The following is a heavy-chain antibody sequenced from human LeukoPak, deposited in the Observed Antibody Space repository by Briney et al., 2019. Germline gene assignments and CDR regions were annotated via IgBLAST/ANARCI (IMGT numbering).Heavy chain of an antibody. V-gene: IGHV4-59*10. D-gene: IGHD6-13*01. CDR2: IYISGST. CDR3: ARVYYSNSYDYWYFDL. CDR1: GGSFSGYY. J-gene: IGHJ2*01. Sequence: PSETLSLTCAVYGGSFSGYYWSWIRQSAGKGLQWIGRIYISGSTNYNPSLKSRVTILVDTSKNQFSLNLSSVTAADTAVYYCARVYYSNSYDYWYFDLWGRGTLVTVSS.